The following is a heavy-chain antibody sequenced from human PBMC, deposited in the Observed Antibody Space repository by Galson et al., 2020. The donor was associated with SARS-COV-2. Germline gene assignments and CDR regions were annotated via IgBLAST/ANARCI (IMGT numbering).Heavy chain of an antibody. D-gene: IGHD5-18*01. J-gene: IGHJ5*02. CDR3: ATSTAMVRSNWFDP. Sequence: ASVKVSCKVSGYTLTDLSMHWVRHAPGQGLEWMGGFDPEDGETIYAQRFQGRVTMTEDTSTDTAYMELSSLRSEDTAVYYCATSTAMVRSNWFDPWGQGTLVTVSS. V-gene: IGHV1-24*01. CDR1: GYTLTDLS. CDR2: FDPEDGET.